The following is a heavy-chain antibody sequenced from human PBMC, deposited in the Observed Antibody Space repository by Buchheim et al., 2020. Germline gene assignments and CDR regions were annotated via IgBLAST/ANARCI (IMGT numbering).Heavy chain of an antibody. J-gene: IGHJ6*02. CDR2: ISGSGGNT. V-gene: IGHV3-23*04. CDR1: GFTFSNYA. CDR3: AKDPFVSVAVAGPYGMDV. Sequence: VQLVESGGGVDQPGRSLRLSCAASGFTFSNYAMSWVRQAPGKGLEWVSSISGSGGNTYYADSVKGQFTISRDNFRNTLYLQMNSLRAEDTAVYFCAKDPFVSVAVAGPYGMDVWGQGTT. D-gene: IGHD6-19*01.